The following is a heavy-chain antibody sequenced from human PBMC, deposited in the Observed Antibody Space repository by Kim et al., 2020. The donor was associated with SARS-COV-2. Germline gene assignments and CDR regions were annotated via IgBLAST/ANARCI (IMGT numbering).Heavy chain of an antibody. J-gene: IGHJ5*02. CDR3: ARDWAAAAPFDP. V-gene: IGHV3-21*01. D-gene: IGHD6-13*01. Sequence: YHADSVKGRFTISRDNAKNSLYLQMNSLRAEDTAVYYCARDWAAAAPFDPWGQGTLVTVSS.